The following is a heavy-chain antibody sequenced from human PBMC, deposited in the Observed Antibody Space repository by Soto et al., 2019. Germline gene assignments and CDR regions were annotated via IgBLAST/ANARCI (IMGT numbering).Heavy chain of an antibody. CDR3: VRGSRRGLDY. Sequence: SETLSLTCAVQRGSFNDYYWGWIRQPPGKGLEWIGEINHSGSTTYSPSLMSRVTISVDTSKNQFSLKLNSVTAADTGVYYCVRGSRRGLDYWGQGTVVTVSS. CDR2: INHSGST. V-gene: IGHV4-34*01. CDR1: RGSFNDYY. J-gene: IGHJ4*02. D-gene: IGHD3-16*01.